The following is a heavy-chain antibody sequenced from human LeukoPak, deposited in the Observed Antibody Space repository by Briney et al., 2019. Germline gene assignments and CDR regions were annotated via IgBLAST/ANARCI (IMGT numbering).Heavy chain of an antibody. CDR3: ARDLWGLHRYYFDY. CDR2: INAGNGNT. J-gene: IGHJ4*02. CDR1: GYTFTSYA. Sequence: ASVKVSCKASGYTFTSYAMHWVRQAPGQRLEWMGWINAGNGNTKYSQKFQGRVTITRDTSASTAYMELRSLRSDDTAVYYCARDLWGLHRYYFDYWGQGTLVTVSS. V-gene: IGHV1-3*01. D-gene: IGHD4-11*01.